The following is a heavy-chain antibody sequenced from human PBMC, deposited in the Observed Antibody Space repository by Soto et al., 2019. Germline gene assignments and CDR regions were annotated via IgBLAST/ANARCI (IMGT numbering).Heavy chain of an antibody. Sequence: PSETLSLTCRISGGSISSYYWNWIRQPPGKGLEWIGFISYSGSTNYNPALTSRVTISVDTSKDQFSLRLNSVTAADTAVYYCARVQSTSWGYYYAVDVWGQGTTVTGSS. CDR1: GGSISSYY. CDR2: ISYSGST. V-gene: IGHV4-59*01. CDR3: ARVQSTSWGYYYAVDV. J-gene: IGHJ6*01. D-gene: IGHD2-2*01.